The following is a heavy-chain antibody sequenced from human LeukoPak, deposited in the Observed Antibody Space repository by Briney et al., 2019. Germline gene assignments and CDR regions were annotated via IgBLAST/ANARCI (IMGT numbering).Heavy chain of an antibody. CDR1: GFTFSNYG. Sequence: GSLRSPLTASGFTFSNYGTHWFRKAPGKGLEWVAVISYDGSDKYYADSVKGRFTISRDNSKNTLYLQMSSLRAEDTAVYYCAKDSVEVTRYYYFGMDLWGGSTGVSVSS. J-gene: IGHJ6*04. CDR2: ISYDGSDK. V-gene: IGHV3-30*18. D-gene: IGHD2-15*01. CDR3: AKDSVEVTRYYYFGMDL.